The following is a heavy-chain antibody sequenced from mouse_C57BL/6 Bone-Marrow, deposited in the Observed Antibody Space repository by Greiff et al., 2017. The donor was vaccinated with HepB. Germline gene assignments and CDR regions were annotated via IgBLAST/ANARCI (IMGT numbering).Heavy chain of an antibody. J-gene: IGHJ3*01. CDR1: GFSLTSYG. CDR3: AKHDGYYLAWFAY. V-gene: IGHV2-5*01. CDR2: IWRGGST. D-gene: IGHD2-3*01. Sequence: QVQLQQSGPGLVQPSQSLSITCTVSGFSLTSYGVHWVRQSPGKGLEWLGVIWRGGSTDYNAAFMSRLSITKDNSKSQVFFKMNSLQADDTAIYYCAKHDGYYLAWFAYWGQGTLVTVSA.